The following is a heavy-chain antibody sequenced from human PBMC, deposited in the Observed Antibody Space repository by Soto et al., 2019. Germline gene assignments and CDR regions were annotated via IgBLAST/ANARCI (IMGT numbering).Heavy chain of an antibody. J-gene: IGHJ4*02. CDR1: GYTLTELS. D-gene: IGHD5-12*01. CDR3: ATAYPLEMATIQPHFDY. CDR2: FDPEDGET. Sequence: ASVKVSCKVSGYTLTELSMHWVRQAPGKGLEWMGGFDPEDGETIYAQKFQGRVTMTEDTSTDTAYMELSSLRSEDTAVYYCATAYPLEMATIQPHFDYWGQGIVVTVSS. V-gene: IGHV1-24*01.